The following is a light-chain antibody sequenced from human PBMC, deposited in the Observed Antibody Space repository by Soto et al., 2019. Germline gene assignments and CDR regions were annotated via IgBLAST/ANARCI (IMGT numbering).Light chain of an antibody. CDR3: QQYGSSPST. CDR2: KAS. J-gene: IGKJ1*01. Sequence: DIQMTQSPSTLSASVRDRVTITCRASQTISSWLAWFQQRPGRAPKFLIYKASSLKNGVPLRFSGSGSGTQFTLTNSGLEPEDFAVYYCQQYGSSPSTFGQGTKVDIK. V-gene: IGKV1-5*03. CDR1: QTISSW.